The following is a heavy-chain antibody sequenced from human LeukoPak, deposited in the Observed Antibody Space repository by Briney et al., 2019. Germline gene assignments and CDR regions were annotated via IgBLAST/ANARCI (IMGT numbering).Heavy chain of an antibody. Sequence: NASETLSLTCTVSGGSISSYYWSWIRQPPGKGREWFGYIYYRSTNYHPSLKSRVTISIDTSKNQLSLKLSSVTAADTAVYYCAGHYDNDGYYYAHFDYWGQGTLVTVSS. CDR2: IYYRST. J-gene: IGHJ4*02. V-gene: IGHV4-59*08. CDR3: AGHYDNDGYYYAHFDY. CDR1: GGSISSYY. D-gene: IGHD3-22*01.